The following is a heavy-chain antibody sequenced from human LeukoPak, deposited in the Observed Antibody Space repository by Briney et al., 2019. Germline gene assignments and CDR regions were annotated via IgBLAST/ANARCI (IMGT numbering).Heavy chain of an antibody. J-gene: IGHJ6*02. CDR1: GYIFTSYS. D-gene: IGHD3-10*01. Sequence: GGSLKISCKGSGYIFTSYSISWVGQMPGKGRGWMGRIDPSGSCTKYSAAVQGHVTSSADKSISTAYLQWSSLKASDTAMYYCARLPITMVRGVDYYYGMDVWGQGTTVSVSS. CDR2: IDPSGSCT. V-gene: IGHV5-10-1*01. CDR3: ARLPITMVRGVDYYYGMDV.